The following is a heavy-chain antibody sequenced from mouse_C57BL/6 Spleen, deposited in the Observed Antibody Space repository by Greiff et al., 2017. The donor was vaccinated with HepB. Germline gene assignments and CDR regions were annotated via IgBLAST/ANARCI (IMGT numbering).Heavy chain of an antibody. CDR2: IYPGSGNT. J-gene: IGHJ3*01. V-gene: IGHV1-76*01. Sequence: QVQLKESGAELVRPGASVKLSCKASGYTFTDYYINWVKQRPGQGLEWIARIYPGSGNTYYNEKFKGKATLTAEKSSSTAYMQLSSLTSEDSAVYFCAREGLLYPFAYWGQGTLVTVSA. D-gene: IGHD3-1*01. CDR1: GYTFTDYY. CDR3: AREGLLYPFAY.